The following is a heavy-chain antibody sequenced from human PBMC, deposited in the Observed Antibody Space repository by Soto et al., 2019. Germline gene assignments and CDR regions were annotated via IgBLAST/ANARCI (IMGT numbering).Heavy chain of an antibody. V-gene: IGHV4-59*08. CDR1: GGSISSSY. CDR2: IYYSGST. J-gene: IGHJ6*02. Sequence: SETLSLTCTFSGGSISSSYCSWIRQPPGKGLEWIGSIYYSGSTYYNPSLKSRVTISVDTSKNQFSLKLSSVTAADTAVYYCARHVVRYYYGSGSVTYYYYGMDVWGQGTTVTVSS. D-gene: IGHD3-10*01. CDR3: ARHVVRYYYGSGSVTYYYYGMDV.